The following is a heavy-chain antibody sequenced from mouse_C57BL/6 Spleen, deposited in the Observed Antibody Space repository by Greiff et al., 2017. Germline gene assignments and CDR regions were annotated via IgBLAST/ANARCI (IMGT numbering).Heavy chain of an antibody. V-gene: IGHV1-26*01. CDR2: INPNNGGT. CDR1: GYTFTDYY. D-gene: IGHD2-4*01. J-gene: IGHJ3*01. CDR3: ARRGDYAWFAY. Sequence: VQLQQSGPELVKPGASVKISCKASGYTFTDYYMNWVKQSHGKSLEWIGDINPNNGGTSYNQKFKGKDTLTVDKSSSTAYMELRSLTSEDSAVYYCARRGDYAWFAYWGQGTLVTVSA.